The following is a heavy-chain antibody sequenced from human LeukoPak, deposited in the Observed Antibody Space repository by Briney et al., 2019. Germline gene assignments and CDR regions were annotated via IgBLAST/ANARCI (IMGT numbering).Heavy chain of an antibody. V-gene: IGHV3-23*01. J-gene: IGHJ4*02. CDR1: GFTFSSYG. CDR2: ISGSGGST. CDR3: AKGNYYDSSGYYYAIDY. D-gene: IGHD3-22*01. Sequence: GGSLRLSCAASGFTFSSYGMSWVRQAPGKGLEWVSAISGSGGSTYYADSVKGRFTISRDNSKNTLYLQMNSLRAEGTAVYYCAKGNYYDSSGYYYAIDYWGQGTLVTVSS.